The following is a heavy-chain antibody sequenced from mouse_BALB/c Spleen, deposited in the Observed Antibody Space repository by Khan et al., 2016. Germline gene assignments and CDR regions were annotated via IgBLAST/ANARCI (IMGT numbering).Heavy chain of an antibody. CDR2: ISYSGST. CDR3: ARTARIKY. Sequence: EVQLQESGPGLVKPSQSLSLTCTVTGYSITSGYGWNWIRQFPGNKLEWIGYISYSGSTNYNPYLKSRISITRETSKNQFFLQLNSVTTEDAATHYCARTARIKYWGQGTALTVSS. V-gene: IGHV3-2*02. J-gene: IGHJ2*01. CDR1: GYSITSGYG. D-gene: IGHD1-2*01.